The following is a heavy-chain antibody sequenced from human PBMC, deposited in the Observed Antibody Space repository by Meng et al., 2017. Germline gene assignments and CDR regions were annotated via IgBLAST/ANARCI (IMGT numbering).Heavy chain of an antibody. Sequence: SGPTLVKPTQTLTLTCTFSGFSLSTSGVGVGWIRQPPGKALEWLALIYWNDDKRYSPSLKSRLTITKDTSKNQVVLTMTNMDPVDTATYYCAHWPAVGFGELLRRGDAFDIWGQGTMVTVSS. CDR3: AHWPAVGFGELLRRGDAFDI. J-gene: IGHJ3*02. CDR2: IYWNDDK. V-gene: IGHV2-5*01. D-gene: IGHD3-10*01. CDR1: GFSLSTSGVG.